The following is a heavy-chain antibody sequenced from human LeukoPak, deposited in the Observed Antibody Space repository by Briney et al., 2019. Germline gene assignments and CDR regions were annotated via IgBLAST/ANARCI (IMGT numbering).Heavy chain of an antibody. CDR1: GGSFSGYY. CDR2: INHSGSI. D-gene: IGHD6-13*01. V-gene: IGHV4-34*01. CDR3: ARVRIEYSSSWYYFDY. J-gene: IGHJ4*02. Sequence: PSETLSLTCAVYGGSFSGYYWSWIRQPPGKGLEWIGEINHSGSINYNPSLKSRVTISVDTSKNQFSLKLSSVTAADTAVYYCARVRIEYSSSWYYFDYWGQGTLVTVSS.